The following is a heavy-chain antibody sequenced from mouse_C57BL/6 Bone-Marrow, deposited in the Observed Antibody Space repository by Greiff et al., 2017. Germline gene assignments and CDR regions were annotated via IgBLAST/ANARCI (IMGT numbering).Heavy chain of an antibody. CDR3: ARKDYGSSYAGY. D-gene: IGHD1-1*01. V-gene: IGHV1-61*01. CDR2: IYPSDSET. Sequence: QVQLQQPGAELVRPGSSVKLSCKASGYTFTSYWMDWVKQRPGQGLEWIGNIYPSDSETPYNQKFKDKATLTVDKSSSTAYMQLSSLTSEDSAVYYCARKDYGSSYAGYWGQGTTLTVSS. CDR1: GYTFTSYW. J-gene: IGHJ2*01.